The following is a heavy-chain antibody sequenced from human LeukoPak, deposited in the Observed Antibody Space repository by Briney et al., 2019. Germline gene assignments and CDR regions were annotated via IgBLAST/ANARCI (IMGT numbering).Heavy chain of an antibody. D-gene: IGHD2-8*01. CDR1: GFIVTNNY. V-gene: IGHV3-66*01. CDR2: VYSGGST. CDR3: ARDPPAVLIDTYG. J-gene: IGHJ4*02. Sequence: GGSLRLSCTASGFIVTNNYINWVRQAPGKGLEWVSLVYSGGSTYYADSVKGRFTISRDNSKNVVYLQMNSLRAEDTAMYYRARDPPAVLIDTYGWGQGTLVTVSS.